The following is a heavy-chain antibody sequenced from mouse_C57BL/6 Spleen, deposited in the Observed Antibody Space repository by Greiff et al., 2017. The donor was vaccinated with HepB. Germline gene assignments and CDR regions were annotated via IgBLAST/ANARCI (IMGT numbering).Heavy chain of an antibody. J-gene: IGHJ4*01. CDR2: IDPETGGT. V-gene: IGHV1-15*01. Sequence: VQLQQSGAELVRPGASVTLSCKASGYTFTDYEMHWVKQTPVHGLEWIGAIDPETGGTAYNQKFKGKAILTADKSSSTAYMELRSLTSEDSAVYYCTRSYYYGSSDNYAMDYWGQGTSVTVSS. D-gene: IGHD1-1*01. CDR1: GYTFTDYE. CDR3: TRSYYYGSSDNYAMDY.